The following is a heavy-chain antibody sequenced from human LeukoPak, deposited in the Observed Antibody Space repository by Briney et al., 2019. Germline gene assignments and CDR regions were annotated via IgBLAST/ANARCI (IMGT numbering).Heavy chain of an antibody. V-gene: IGHV3-21*01. CDR2: ISSSSSYI. CDR3: ARDRQVGYCSSTSCSYYYYYGMDV. J-gene: IGHJ6*02. D-gene: IGHD2-2*01. Sequence: PGGSLRLSCAVSGFTFSSYSMNWVRQAPEKGLEWVSSISSSSSYIYYADSVKGRFTISRDNAKNSLYLQMNSLRAEDTAVYYCARDRQVGYCSSTSCSYYYYYGMDVWGQGTTVTVSS. CDR1: GFTFSSYS.